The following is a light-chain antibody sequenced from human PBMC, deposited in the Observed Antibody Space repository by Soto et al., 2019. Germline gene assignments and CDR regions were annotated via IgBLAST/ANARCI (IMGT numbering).Light chain of an antibody. CDR2: DAS. CDR1: QSVSRY. CDR3: QQRSSWPRLT. J-gene: IGKJ4*01. Sequence: EIVLTQSPATLSLSPGERATLSCRASQSVSRYFAWYQQTPGQAPRLLIYDASNRATGIPARFSGSGSGTDFTLTISSLEPEDFAVYYCQQRSSWPRLTFGGGTKVEI. V-gene: IGKV3-11*01.